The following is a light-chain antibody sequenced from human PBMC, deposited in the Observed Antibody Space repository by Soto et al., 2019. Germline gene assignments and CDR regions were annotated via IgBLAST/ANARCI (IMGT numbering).Light chain of an antibody. Sequence: EVGLTQSPGTLSLSPGERATLSCRASQSFINNYLAWYHQKPGQAPRLLIYGASNRATGIPDRFSGSGSGTDFTLTISRLEPDDFAVYYCQQYGSSGTSGQGTKVDIK. CDR3: QQYGSSGT. V-gene: IGKV3-20*01. J-gene: IGKJ1*01. CDR1: QSFINNY. CDR2: GAS.